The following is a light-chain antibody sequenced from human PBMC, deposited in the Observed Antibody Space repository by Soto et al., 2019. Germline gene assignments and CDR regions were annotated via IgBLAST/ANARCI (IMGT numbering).Light chain of an antibody. CDR1: SSDVGGYNY. CDR2: DVF. Sequence: QSVLTQDASVSGSPGQSITISCTGTSSDVGGYNYVSWYQQHPGRAPKLIIYDVFTRPSGISHRFSGSKSGNTASLTISALQAEDEADYYSTSWTSPSTYVSGSGTKLTVL. V-gene: IGLV2-14*01. J-gene: IGLJ1*01. CDR3: TSWTSPSTYV.